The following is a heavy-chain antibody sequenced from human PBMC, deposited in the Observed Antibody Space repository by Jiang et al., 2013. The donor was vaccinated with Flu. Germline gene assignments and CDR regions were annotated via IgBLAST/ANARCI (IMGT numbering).Heavy chain of an antibody. Sequence: GSGLVKPSQTLSLTCTVSGASISSGGYSWSWIRQHPGKGLEWIGFIYYSGITHYNPSLKSRITISIDTSKDQFSLNLSSVTAADTAVYYCARDRGRREPGSYYFDYWGQGILVTVSS. CDR2: IYYSGIT. J-gene: IGHJ4*02. CDR1: GASISSGGYS. CDR3: ARDRGRREPGSYYFDY. V-gene: IGHV4-31*03. D-gene: IGHD3-16*01.